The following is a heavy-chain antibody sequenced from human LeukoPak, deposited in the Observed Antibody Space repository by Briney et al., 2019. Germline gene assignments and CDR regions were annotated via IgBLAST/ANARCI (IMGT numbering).Heavy chain of an antibody. J-gene: IGHJ4*02. CDR3: ARVLAGSGNYDY. D-gene: IGHD3-10*01. CDR2: IYHTGTT. Sequence: SETLSLTCAVSGYSISSGYYWGLIRQPPGKGLEWVGSIYHTGTTHYNAPLRTRVTISVDTSKHQFSLKLTSVTAADTAVYYCARVLAGSGNYDYWGQGTLVTVSS. CDR1: GYSISSGYY. V-gene: IGHV4-38-2*01.